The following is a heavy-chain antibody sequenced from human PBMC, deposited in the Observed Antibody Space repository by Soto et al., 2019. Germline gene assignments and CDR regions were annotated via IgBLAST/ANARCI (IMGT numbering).Heavy chain of an antibody. CDR3: ASERGGWFYP. D-gene: IGHD3-3*01. CDR2: IYYSGST. J-gene: IGHJ5*02. Sequence: QVQLQESGPGLVKPSETLSLTCTVSAGSISSYYWSWIRQPPGKGLEWIGYIYYSGSTNYNPSLKCLVTLSVDASKHRFSLKLSSVSSADTVVYYCASERGGWFYPWGQGTLVAVSA. V-gene: IGHV4-59*01. CDR1: AGSISSYY.